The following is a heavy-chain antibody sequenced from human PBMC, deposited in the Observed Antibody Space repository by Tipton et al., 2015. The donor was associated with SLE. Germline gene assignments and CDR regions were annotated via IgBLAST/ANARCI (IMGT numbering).Heavy chain of an antibody. CDR1: GGSFNDYY. CDR2: VNHRGST. D-gene: IGHD5-12*01. J-gene: IGHJ4*02. V-gene: IGHV4-34*01. Sequence: TLSLTCAVYGGSFNDYYWTWIRQAPGKGLEWIGEVNHRGSTIYNPSLKSRVTISVDTSKNQFSLKLSSVTAADTAVYYCARGNIVASSFDYWGQGTLVTVSS. CDR3: ARGNIVASSFDY.